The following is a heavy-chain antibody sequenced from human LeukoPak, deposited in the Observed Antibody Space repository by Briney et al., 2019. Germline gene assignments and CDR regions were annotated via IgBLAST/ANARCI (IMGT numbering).Heavy chain of an antibody. CDR1: GFTFSSYS. J-gene: IGHJ4*02. D-gene: IGHD6-19*01. CDR3: ARDGSSGWYFDY. V-gene: IGHV3-21*01. Sequence: GGSLRLSCAASGFTFSSYSMNWVRQAPGKGLEWVSSISSSSSYIYYADSVKGRFTISRDNAKNSLYLQMNSLRAEDTAVYYGARDGSSGWYFDYWGQGTLVTVSS. CDR2: ISSSSSYI.